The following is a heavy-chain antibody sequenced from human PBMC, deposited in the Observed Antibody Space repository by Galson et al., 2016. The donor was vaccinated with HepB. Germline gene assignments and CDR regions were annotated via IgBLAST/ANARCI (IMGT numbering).Heavy chain of an antibody. CDR1: GASVNSSNW. D-gene: IGHD3-16*01. Sequence: SETLSLTCAVSGASVNSSNWWTWVRQAPGTGLEWIGEIYHTGTSNNNPSLLSRFTMSIDNSRNHFSLTLTAVTAADTAVYYCSSYRLSPRLSYALDAWGQGTTVSVPS. J-gene: IGHJ6*02. CDR3: SSYRLSPRLSYALDA. V-gene: IGHV4-4*02. CDR2: IYHTGTS.